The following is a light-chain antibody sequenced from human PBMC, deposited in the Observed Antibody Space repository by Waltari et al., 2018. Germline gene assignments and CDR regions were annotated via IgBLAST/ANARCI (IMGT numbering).Light chain of an antibody. CDR2: GTS. J-gene: IGLJ2*01. CDR1: SSTIRAGSD. CDR3: QSYDSSLREV. Sequence: QSVLTQPPSVSGAPGPRVTISCTGRSSTIRAGSDLHWYQQLPRTAPKLLIYGTSNRPSGVPDRFSGSKSGTSASLAITGLQAEDEADYYCQSYDSSLREVFGGGTKLTVL. V-gene: IGLV1-40*01.